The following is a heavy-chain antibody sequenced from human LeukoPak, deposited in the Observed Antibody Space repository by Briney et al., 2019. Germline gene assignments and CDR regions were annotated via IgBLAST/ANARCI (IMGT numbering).Heavy chain of an antibody. CDR1: GIIFSDFG. V-gene: IGHV3-33*06. D-gene: IGHD2-15*01. CDR2: IWYDGSNK. CDR3: AKATCSGANCFSNSRDAFDM. Sequence: PGGSLRLSCVASGIIFSDFGMHWVRQAPGKGLEWMAIIWYDGSNKYCADSVKGRFTISRDNSQNTMYLQMNSLRAEDTAVYYCAKATCSGANCFSNSRDAFDMWGQGTMVTVSS. J-gene: IGHJ3*02.